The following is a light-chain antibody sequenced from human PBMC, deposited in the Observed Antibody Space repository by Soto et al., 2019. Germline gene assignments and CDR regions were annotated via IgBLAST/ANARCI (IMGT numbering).Light chain of an antibody. CDR3: QQANSFPWT. V-gene: IGKV1-12*02. CDR2: ASS. Sequence: DIQMTQSPSSVSASVGDRVTITCRASQGISNWLAWYQQRPGKAPRLLIYASSILKSGVPSRFSGSGSGTDFTLTISSLQPEDFATYYCQQANSFPWTFGQGTKVEIK. CDR1: QGISNW. J-gene: IGKJ1*01.